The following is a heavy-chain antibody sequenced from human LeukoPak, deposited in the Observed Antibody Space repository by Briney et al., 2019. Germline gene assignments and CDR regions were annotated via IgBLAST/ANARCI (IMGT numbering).Heavy chain of an antibody. Sequence: SQTLSLTCTVSGGSISSGSYYWSWIRQPAGKGLEWIGRIYTSGSTNYNPSLKSRVTISVDTSKNQFSLKLSSVTAADTAVYYCARVDGYCSGGSCYFDYWGQGTLVTVSS. CDR1: GGSISSGSYY. CDR3: ARVDGYCSGGSCYFDY. CDR2: IYTSGST. D-gene: IGHD2-15*01. V-gene: IGHV4-61*02. J-gene: IGHJ4*02.